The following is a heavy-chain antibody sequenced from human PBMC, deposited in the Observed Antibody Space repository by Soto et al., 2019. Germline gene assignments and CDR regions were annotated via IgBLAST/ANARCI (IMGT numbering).Heavy chain of an antibody. J-gene: IGHJ4*02. CDR1: GDTFSFYT. D-gene: IGHD3-10*01. V-gene: IGHV1-69*02. Sequence: QVQLVQSGAELKKPGSSVKVSCKASGDTFSFYTINWVRQAPGLGLEWMGRVNPILSMSNYAQKFQGRVTMTGDKSTSTVYMELRSLRSEDTAFYYCATSYGSGYRAFDYWGQGALVTVAS. CDR2: VNPILSMS. CDR3: ATSYGSGYRAFDY.